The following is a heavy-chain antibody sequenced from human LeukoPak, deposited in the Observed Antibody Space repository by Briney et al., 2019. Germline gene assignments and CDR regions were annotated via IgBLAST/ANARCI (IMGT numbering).Heavy chain of an antibody. D-gene: IGHD4-17*01. V-gene: IGHV4-4*02. CDR1: GGSISSSNW. CDR2: IYHSGST. Sequence: SETLSLTCAVSGGSISSSNWWSWVRQPPGKGLEWIGEIYHSGSTNYNPSLKSRVTISVDKSKNQFSLKLSSVTAADTAVYYCAGTMTTVTMVLDYWGQGTLVTVSS. CDR3: AGTMTTVTMVLDY. J-gene: IGHJ4*02.